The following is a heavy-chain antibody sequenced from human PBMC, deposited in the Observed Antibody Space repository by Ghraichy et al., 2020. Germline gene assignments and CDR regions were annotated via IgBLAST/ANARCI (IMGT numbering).Heavy chain of an antibody. D-gene: IGHD1-26*01. J-gene: IGHJ6*02. Sequence: GESLNISCAASGFTFSSYAMSWVRQAPGKGLEWVSAISGSGGSTYYADSVKGRFTISRDNSKNTLYLQMNSLRAEDTAVYYCAKEQVGFYYGMDVWGQGTTVTVSS. CDR2: ISGSGGST. CDR1: GFTFSSYA. V-gene: IGHV3-23*01. CDR3: AKEQVGFYYGMDV.